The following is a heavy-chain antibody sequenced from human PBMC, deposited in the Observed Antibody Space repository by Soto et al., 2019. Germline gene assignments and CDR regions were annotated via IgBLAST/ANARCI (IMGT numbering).Heavy chain of an antibody. CDR1: GYTFTSYY. D-gene: IGHD2-15*01. J-gene: IGHJ4*02. V-gene: IGHV1-46*01. CDR2: INPSGGST. Sequence: ASVKVSCKASGYTFTSYYMHWVRQAPGQGLEWMGIINPSGGSTSYAQKFQGRVTMTRDTSTSTVYMELSSLRSEETAVYYCARVGSEEVVGFDWGQGTLVTVSS. CDR3: ARVGSEEVVGFD.